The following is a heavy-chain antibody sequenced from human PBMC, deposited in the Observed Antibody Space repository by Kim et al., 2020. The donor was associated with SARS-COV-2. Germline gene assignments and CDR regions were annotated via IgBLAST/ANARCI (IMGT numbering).Heavy chain of an antibody. CDR2: ISYDGSNK. J-gene: IGHJ4*02. CDR1: GFTFSSYG. CDR3: AKPRGGATVRNYFDY. Sequence: GGSLRLSCAASGFTFSSYGMHWVRQAPGKGLEWVAVISYDGSNKYYADSVKGRFTISRDNSKNTLYLQMNSLRAEDTAVYYCAKPRGGATVRNYFDYWGQGTLVTVSS. D-gene: IGHD3-16*02. V-gene: IGHV3-30*18.